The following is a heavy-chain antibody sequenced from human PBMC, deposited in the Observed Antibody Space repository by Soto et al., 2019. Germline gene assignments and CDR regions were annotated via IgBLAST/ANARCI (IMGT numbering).Heavy chain of an antibody. CDR2: ISAYNGNT. V-gene: IGHV1-18*01. J-gene: IGHJ5*02. D-gene: IGHD6-19*01. CDR1: GYTFTTYG. CDR3: ARVSVAVAENWCDP. Sequence: ASVTVSCRASGYTFTTYGISWVRPAPGQGLEWMGWISAYNGNTNYAQKLQGRVTMTTDTSTSTAYMELRSLRSDDTAVYDCARVSVAVAENWCDPWGQGTLVTVSA.